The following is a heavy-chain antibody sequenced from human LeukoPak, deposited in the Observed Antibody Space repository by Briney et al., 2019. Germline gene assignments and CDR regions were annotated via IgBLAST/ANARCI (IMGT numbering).Heavy chain of an antibody. Sequence: PSETLSLTCTVSGGSISSYYWSWIRQPPGKGLEWIGYIYTSGSTNYNPSLKSRVIISVDTSKNQFSLKLSSVTAADTAVYYCARLERYYDSSGYYSNWFDPWGQGTLVTVSS. CDR3: ARLERYYDSSGYYSNWFDP. V-gene: IGHV4-4*09. J-gene: IGHJ5*02. CDR1: GGSISSYY. D-gene: IGHD3-22*01. CDR2: IYTSGST.